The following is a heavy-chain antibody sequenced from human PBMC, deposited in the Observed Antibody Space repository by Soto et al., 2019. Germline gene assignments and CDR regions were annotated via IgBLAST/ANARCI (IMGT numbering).Heavy chain of an antibody. V-gene: IGHV4-59*08. CDR2: VYYTGIA. J-gene: IGHJ4*02. Sequence: QVQLQESGPGLVKPSETLSLTCTVSGGSLTSYDWRWIRQPPGKGLEWIGFVYYTGIARYNPSLKSRVTISVGTATSPFTLTLASVPAADTAIYSSARRIVSTETFAYWGQGTLVTVSS. D-gene: IGHD1-26*01. CDR1: GGSLTSYD. CDR3: ARRIVSTETFAY.